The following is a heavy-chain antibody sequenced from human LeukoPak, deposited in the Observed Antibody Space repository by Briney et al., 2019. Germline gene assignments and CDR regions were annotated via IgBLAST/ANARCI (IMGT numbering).Heavy chain of an antibody. CDR1: GGTFSSYA. CDR2: IIPILGIA. V-gene: IGHV1-69*04. CDR3: AGGVGYYYVPFDY. J-gene: IGHJ4*02. Sequence: SVKVSCKASGGTFSSYAISWVRQAPGQGLEWMGRIIPILGIANYAQKFQGRVTITADKSTSTAYMELSSLRSEDTAVYYCAGGVGYYYVPFDYWGQGTLVTVSS. D-gene: IGHD3-10*02.